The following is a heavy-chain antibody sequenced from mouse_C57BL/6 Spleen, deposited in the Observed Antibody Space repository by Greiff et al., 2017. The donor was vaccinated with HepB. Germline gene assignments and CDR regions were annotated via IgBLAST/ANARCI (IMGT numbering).Heavy chain of an antibody. Sequence: QVQLQQSDAELVKPGASVKISCKVSGYTFTDHTIPWMKQRPEQGLEWIGYIYPREGSTKYNEKFKGTATLTADKSSSTAYMQLNSLTSEDSAVYFCARPAQATLDWFAYWGQGTLVTVSA. CDR3: ARPAQATLDWFAY. D-gene: IGHD3-2*02. V-gene: IGHV1-78*01. CDR1: GYTFTDHT. CDR2: IYPREGST. J-gene: IGHJ3*01.